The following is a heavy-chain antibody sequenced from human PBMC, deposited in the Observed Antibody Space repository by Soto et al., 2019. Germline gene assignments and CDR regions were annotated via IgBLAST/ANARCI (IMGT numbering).Heavy chain of an antibody. V-gene: IGHV3-48*03. CDR1: GFQFSSYE. CDR3: ARGAFWYTTSTTDDAFDV. D-gene: IGHD6-6*01. J-gene: IGHJ3*01. CDR2: ISHSGATI. Sequence: EVHLAESGGGLVQPGESLRLSCAASGFQFSSYEMNWVRQAPGKGLEWVAHISHSGATIFYADSVKGRFTISRDNTNNSLSLQMNSPRAEDTAIYYCARGAFWYTTSTTDDAFDVWGRGTVGTVSS.